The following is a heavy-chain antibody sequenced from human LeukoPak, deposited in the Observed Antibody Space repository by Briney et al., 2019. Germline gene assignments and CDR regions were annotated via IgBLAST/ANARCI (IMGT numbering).Heavy chain of an antibody. CDR3: ARRSACGGNSDLGFDY. D-gene: IGHD4-23*01. CDR1: GGSISSYY. J-gene: IGHJ4*02. Sequence: SETLSLTCTVSGGSISSYYWNWIRQPPGEGLEWIGYIYYSGSTNYNPSLKSRVTISVDTSKNQFSLKLSSVTAADTAFYYCARRSACGGNSDLGFDYWGQGTLVTVSS. V-gene: IGHV4-59*08. CDR2: IYYSGST.